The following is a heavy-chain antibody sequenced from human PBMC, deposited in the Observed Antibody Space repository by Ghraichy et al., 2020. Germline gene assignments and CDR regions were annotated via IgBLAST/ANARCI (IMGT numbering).Heavy chain of an antibody. CDR3: VRDSMVRGVIVPY. CDR1: GFTFSTYS. CDR2: ISRDAHTT. D-gene: IGHD3-10*01. J-gene: IGHJ4*01. Sequence: GGSLRLSCAASGFTFSTYSMSWVRQAPGKGLEWVSAISRDAHTTYYADSVKGRFTVSRDDSRNTLYLQMNTLRAEDTAVYYCVRDSMVRGVIVPYWGQGTLVTVSP. V-gene: IGHV3-23*01.